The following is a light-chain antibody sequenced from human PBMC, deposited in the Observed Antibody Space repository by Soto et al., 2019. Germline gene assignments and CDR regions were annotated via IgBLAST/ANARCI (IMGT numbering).Light chain of an antibody. CDR3: QQRRNWPPT. CDR2: DAS. CDR1: QSVSSY. Sequence: EIVLTQSPATLSLSPGERATLSCRASQSVSSYLAWYQQKPGQAPRLLIYDASTRATGIPARFSGSGSGTDFTLTITSLEPEDFAVYYCQQRRNWPPTFGQGTKVEL. V-gene: IGKV3-11*01. J-gene: IGKJ1*01.